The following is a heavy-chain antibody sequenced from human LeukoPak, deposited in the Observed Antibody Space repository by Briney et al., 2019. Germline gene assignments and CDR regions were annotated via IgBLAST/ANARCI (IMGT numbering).Heavy chain of an antibody. V-gene: IGHV5-51*01. J-gene: IGHJ5*02. D-gene: IGHD3-16*01. CDR3: ARQVKFGGVEFDP. Sequence: GESLKISCKGSGYSFTTYWIGWVRQMPGKGLEWMGIIYPGDSDARYGPSFQGQVTISVDKSINTAYLQWSSLKASDTAMYYCARQVKFGGVEFDPWGQGTLVTVSS. CDR2: IYPGDSDA. CDR1: GYSFTTYW.